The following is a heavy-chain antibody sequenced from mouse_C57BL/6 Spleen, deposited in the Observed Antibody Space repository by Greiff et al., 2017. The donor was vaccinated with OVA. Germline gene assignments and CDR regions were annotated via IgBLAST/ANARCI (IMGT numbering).Heavy chain of an antibody. CDR2: IYPGSGST. Sequence: VQLQQSGAELVKPGASVKMSCKASGYTFTSYWITWVKQRPGQGLEWIGDIYPGSGSTNYNEKFKSKATLTVDTSSSTAYMQLSSLTSEDSAVYYCARYDGYYDAMDYWGQGTSVTVSS. CDR1: GYTFTSYW. D-gene: IGHD2-3*01. V-gene: IGHV1-55*01. J-gene: IGHJ4*01. CDR3: ARYDGYYDAMDY.